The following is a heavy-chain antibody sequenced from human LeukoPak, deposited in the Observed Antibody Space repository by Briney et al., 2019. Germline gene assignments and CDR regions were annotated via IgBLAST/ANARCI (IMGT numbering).Heavy chain of an antibody. CDR2: IKQQGSEK. D-gene: IGHD4-17*01. CDR1: GFTFSSYW. CDR3: ARGSTTVTHRGGFDS. J-gene: IGHJ4*02. V-gene: IGHV3-7*01. Sequence: PGGSLRLSCAASGFTFSSYWMTWVRQAPGKGLEWEANIKQQGSEKYYVDFAEGRFTISRDNAKNSLYLQMNSLRAEDTAMYYCARGSTTVTHRGGFDSWGQGTLVTVSS.